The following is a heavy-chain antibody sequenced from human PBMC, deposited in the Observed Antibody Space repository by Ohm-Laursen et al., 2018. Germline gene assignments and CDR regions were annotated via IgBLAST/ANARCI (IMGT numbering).Heavy chain of an antibody. J-gene: IGHJ4*02. V-gene: IGHV3-15*01. CDR1: GFTFSNAW. CDR3: VTDGLVISHTFDH. D-gene: IGHD1-26*01. Sequence: SLRLSCSASGFTFSNAWMSWVRQAPGKGLEWVGRIKRKADGETTDYAAPVKDRLTISRDDSKTTLYLQMNSLKSEDTAVYYCVTDGLVISHTFDHWGQGTLVTVSS. CDR2: IKRKADGETT.